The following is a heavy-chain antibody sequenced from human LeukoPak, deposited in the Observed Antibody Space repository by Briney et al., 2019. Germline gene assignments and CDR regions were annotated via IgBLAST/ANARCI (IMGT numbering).Heavy chain of an antibody. CDR3: ARDPGGDGYNTNFDY. CDR1: GFTFSSYS. D-gene: IGHD5-24*01. CDR2: INWNGGST. V-gene: IGHV3-20*04. J-gene: IGHJ4*02. Sequence: PGESLRLSCAASGFTFSSYSMNWVRQAPGKGLEWVSGINWNGGSTGYADSVKGRLTISRDNAKNSLYLQMNSLRAEDTALYYCARDPGGDGYNTNFDYWGQETLVTVSS.